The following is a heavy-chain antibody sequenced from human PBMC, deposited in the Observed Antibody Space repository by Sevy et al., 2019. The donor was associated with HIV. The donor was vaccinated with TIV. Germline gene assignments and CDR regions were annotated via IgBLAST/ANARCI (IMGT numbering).Heavy chain of an antibody. CDR1: GGSFSGFY. CDR2: INHSGST. V-gene: IGHV4-34*01. J-gene: IGHJ1*01. Sequence: SETLSLTCAVYGGSFSGFYWSWIRQPPGKGLEWIGEINHSGSTNYNPSLKSRLTMSVDTSKNQFSLNLTSVTAADTAVYYCARVYSIDWYKYFQHWGQGTLVTVSS. CDR3: ARVYSIDWYKYFQH. D-gene: IGHD6-19*01.